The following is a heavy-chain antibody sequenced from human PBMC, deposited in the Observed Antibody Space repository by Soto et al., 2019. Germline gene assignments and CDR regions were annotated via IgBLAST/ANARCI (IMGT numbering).Heavy chain of an antibody. V-gene: IGHV4-59*01. Sequence: SETLSLTGTVSGGSIRSYYWTWIRQPPGKGLEWLGYIFYSGSTFYNPSLKSRVTISIHTSKSQFSLQLTSVTAADTAVYYCARGAADTAMVDSWGQGTLVTVS. D-gene: IGHD5-18*01. CDR1: GGSIRSYY. CDR3: ARGAADTAMVDS. CDR2: IFYSGST. J-gene: IGHJ4*02.